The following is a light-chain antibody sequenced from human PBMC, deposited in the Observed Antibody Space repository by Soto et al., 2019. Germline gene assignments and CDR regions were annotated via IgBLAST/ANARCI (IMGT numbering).Light chain of an antibody. V-gene: IGKV3-11*01. CDR2: GAF. CDR1: QSVSSH. Sequence: EIVMTQSPATLSVSPGEGATVSFRASQSVSSHLAWYQHKPGQAPRLLIYGAFNRATGIPARFSGSGSGADFTLTISSLEPEDFAIYYCQQRNTWPPVTFGQGTRLEIK. CDR3: QQRNTWPPVT. J-gene: IGKJ5*01.